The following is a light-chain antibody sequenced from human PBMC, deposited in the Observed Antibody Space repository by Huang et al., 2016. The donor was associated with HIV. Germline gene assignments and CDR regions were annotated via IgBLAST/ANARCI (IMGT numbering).Light chain of an antibody. CDR2: DAS. V-gene: IGKV3-15*01. Sequence: EIEMTQSPATLSVSPGERATLSCRASHSVDRDLAWCQQKPGQAPRLRIYDASTRATGISAKFNGTGSGTEFSLSITNLQSEDFAVYYCQQYSDWPPLTFGGGTKVEI. CDR3: QQYSDWPPLT. J-gene: IGKJ4*01. CDR1: HSVDRD.